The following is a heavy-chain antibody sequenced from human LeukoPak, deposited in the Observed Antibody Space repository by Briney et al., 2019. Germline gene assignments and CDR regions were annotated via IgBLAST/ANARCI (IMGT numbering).Heavy chain of an antibody. J-gene: IGHJ1*01. Sequence: GGSLRLSCAASGFTVSSNYMSWVRQAPGKGLEWVSVIYSTNTTYYADSVKGRFTLSRDNSKNTLYLQMNSLRAEDTAVYYCARGVYYYDSSSYYYAEYFQHWGQGTLVTVSS. CDR3: ARGVYYYDSSSYYYAEYFQH. CDR1: GFTVSSNY. V-gene: IGHV3-53*01. CDR2: IYSTNTT. D-gene: IGHD3-22*01.